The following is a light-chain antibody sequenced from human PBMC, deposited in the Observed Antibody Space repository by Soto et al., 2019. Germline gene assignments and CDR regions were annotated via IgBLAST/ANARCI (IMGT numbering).Light chain of an antibody. CDR1: SGSVSTTYY. CDR2: NTD. CDR3: VLYMGSGTSV. J-gene: IGLJ3*02. V-gene: IGLV8-61*01. Sequence: QTVVTQEPSFSVSPGGTVTLTCALSSGSVSTTYYPSWYQQTPGQAPRTLIYNTDIRSSGVPDRFTGSILGDKAALTITGAQADDEADYYCVLYMGSGTSVFGRGTKLTVL.